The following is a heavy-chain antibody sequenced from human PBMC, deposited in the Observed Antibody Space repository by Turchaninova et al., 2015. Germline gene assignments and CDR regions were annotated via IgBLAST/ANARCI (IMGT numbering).Heavy chain of an antibody. CDR2: INHSGTT. Sequence: QVQLQQWGAGLLKPSETLSLTCAVYGGSVSGYYWTWIRQPPGRGLEWIGEINHSGTTNYNPPLKRRVTISIETAKNQFSLSLSSVTAADTAVYYCAREGGYSSGLDSWGQGTLVTVSS. CDR1: GGSVSGYY. CDR3: AREGGYSSGLDS. V-gene: IGHV4-34*02. D-gene: IGHD2-21*01. J-gene: IGHJ4*02.